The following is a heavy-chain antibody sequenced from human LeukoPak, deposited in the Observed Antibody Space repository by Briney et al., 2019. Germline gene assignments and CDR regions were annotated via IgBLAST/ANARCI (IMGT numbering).Heavy chain of an antibody. CDR3: ARDNSVRDTAWWFDP. CDR2: INPNSGGT. CDR1: GYTFAGYY. J-gene: IGHJ5*02. V-gene: IGHV1-2*02. D-gene: IGHD2-21*02. Sequence: ASVKVSCKASGYTFAGYYTHWVRQAPGQGLEWMGWINPNSGGTNYAQKFQGRVTLTRDVSTSTDYLELSSLRSEDTAVYYCARDNSVRDTAWWFDPWGQGTLVTVSS.